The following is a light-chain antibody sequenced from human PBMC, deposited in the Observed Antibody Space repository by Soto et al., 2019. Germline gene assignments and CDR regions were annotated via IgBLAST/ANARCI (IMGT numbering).Light chain of an antibody. CDR2: LNSDGSH. J-gene: IGLJ2*01. V-gene: IGLV4-69*01. CDR3: QTRGTSVV. Sequence: QPVLTQSPSASASLGASVKLTCTLSSGHSSYAIAWHQQQPEKGPRYLMKLNSDGSHSKGDGIPDRFSGSSSGAERYLTISSLQSEDEADYYCQTRGTSVVFGGGTKLTVL. CDR1: SGHSSYA.